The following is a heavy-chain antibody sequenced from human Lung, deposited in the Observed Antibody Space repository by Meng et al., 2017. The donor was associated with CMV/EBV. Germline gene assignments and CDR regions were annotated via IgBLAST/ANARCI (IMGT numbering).Heavy chain of an antibody. J-gene: IGHJ6*02. CDR3: ARDLLVESRNV. Sequence: GXSXKISCAASGFTFSSYSMNWVRQAPGRGLEWVSSITSSGGYVYYADSVKGRFTASRDNAKNSLWLQMNSLRAEDSAVYYCARDLLVESRNVWGQGTTVXVSS. CDR2: ITSSGGYV. V-gene: IGHV3-21*06. CDR1: GFTFSSYS. D-gene: IGHD2-8*02.